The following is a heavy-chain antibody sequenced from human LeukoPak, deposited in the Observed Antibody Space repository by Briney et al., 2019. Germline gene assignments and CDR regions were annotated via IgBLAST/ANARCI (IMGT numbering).Heavy chain of an antibody. CDR3: VKPLTGHSYFDS. CDR1: GDSIISSSHY. CDR2: ISYTGNT. J-gene: IGHJ4*02. D-gene: IGHD3-9*01. V-gene: IGHV4-31*03. Sequence: PSETLSLTCTVFGDSIISSSHYWGWIRQLPGKGLEWIGYISYTGNTYYNPSLKSRVTMSVDTSKNQFSLKLSFVTAADTAVYYCVKPLTGHSYFDSWGQGTLVTVSS.